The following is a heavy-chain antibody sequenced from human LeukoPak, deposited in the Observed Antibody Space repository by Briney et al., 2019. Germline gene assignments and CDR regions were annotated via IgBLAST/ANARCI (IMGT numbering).Heavy chain of an antibody. CDR2: IYPADSNS. J-gene: IGHJ4*02. CDR3: ARQRSGWSDY. CDR1: GYRFDRYW. Sequence: GESLKISCKGSGYRFDRYWIGWVRQMPGIGLEWMGIIYPADSNSRYSPSFQGQVSISADKSISTAYLQWSSLKASDTAMYYCARQRSGWSDYWGQGTLVTVSS. V-gene: IGHV5-51*01. D-gene: IGHD6-19*01.